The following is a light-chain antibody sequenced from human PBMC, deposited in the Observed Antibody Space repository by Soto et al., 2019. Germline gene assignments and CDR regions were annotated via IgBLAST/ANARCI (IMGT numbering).Light chain of an antibody. CDR2: GTS. Sequence: EIVLTQSPGTLSLSPGERATLSCRASQSVSSSYLAWYQQKPGQAPRLLIYGTSSRATGLPDRFSGSGSGTDFTLTISRLEPEDFAVYYCQHYGSSPQTFGQGTKVDIK. CDR3: QHYGSSPQT. CDR1: QSVSSSY. V-gene: IGKV3-20*01. J-gene: IGKJ2*01.